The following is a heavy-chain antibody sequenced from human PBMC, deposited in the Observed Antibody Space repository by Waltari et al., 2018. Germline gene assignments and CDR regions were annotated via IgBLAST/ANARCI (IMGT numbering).Heavy chain of an antibody. CDR1: GFTFSSYS. CDR3: ARRSLRYFDWSYYMDV. V-gene: IGHV3-21*01. CDR2: ISSSISYI. J-gene: IGHJ6*03. Sequence: EVQLVESGGGLVKPGGSLRLSCAASGFTFSSYSMNWVRQAPGKGLEWVSSISSSISYIYYADSVKGRFTISRDNAKNSLYLQMNSLRAEDTAVYYCARRSLRYFDWSYYMDVWGKGTTVTVSS. D-gene: IGHD3-9*01.